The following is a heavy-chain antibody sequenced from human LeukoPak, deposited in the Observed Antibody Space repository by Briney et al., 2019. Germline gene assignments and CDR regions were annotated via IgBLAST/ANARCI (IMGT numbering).Heavy chain of an antibody. J-gene: IGHJ6*02. Sequence: GGSLRLSCAASGFTFSSYGMSWVRQAPGKGREWVSGISGSGGSTYFADSVKGRFTISRDNSKNTLYLQMNSLRAEDTAVYYCAKCARAYKDGMDVWGQGTTVTVSS. V-gene: IGHV3-23*01. CDR2: ISGSGGST. D-gene: IGHD1-20*01. CDR1: GFTFSSYG. CDR3: AKCARAYKDGMDV.